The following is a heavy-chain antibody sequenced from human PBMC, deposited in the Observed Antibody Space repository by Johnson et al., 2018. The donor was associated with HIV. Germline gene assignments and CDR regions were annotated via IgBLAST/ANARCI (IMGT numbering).Heavy chain of an antibody. Sequence: VQLVESGGGVVQPGRSLRLSCAASGFTFSSYGMHWVRQAPGKGLEWVALISYDGSNKYYADSVKGRFTISRDNSKNTLYLQMNSLRAEDTAVYYCARAYSSSWYRDDAFDIWGQGTMVTVSS. D-gene: IGHD6-13*01. CDR1: GFTFSSYG. V-gene: IGHV3-30*03. J-gene: IGHJ3*02. CDR2: ISYDGSNK. CDR3: ARAYSSSWYRDDAFDI.